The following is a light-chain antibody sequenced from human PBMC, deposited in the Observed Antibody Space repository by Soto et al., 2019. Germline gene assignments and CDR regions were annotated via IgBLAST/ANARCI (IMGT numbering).Light chain of an antibody. CDR3: QQTDTYPYT. CDR2: AAA. Sequence: DIQMTQSPSSVSASVGDRVTITCRASQGVSASLAWYQQKAGRAPKLLIYAAATLQTGVPSRFSGSYFGTDFTLTVTSLQPEDAATYYCQQTDTYPYTFGQGTNLEIK. J-gene: IGKJ2*01. V-gene: IGKV1D-12*01. CDR1: QGVSAS.